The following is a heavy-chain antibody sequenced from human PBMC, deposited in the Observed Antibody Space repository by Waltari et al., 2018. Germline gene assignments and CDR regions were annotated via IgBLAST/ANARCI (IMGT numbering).Heavy chain of an antibody. CDR3: ARQKDSSGSYSYYYYMDV. J-gene: IGHJ6*03. Sequence: QVQLVQSGAEVKKPGSSVKVSCKASGGTFSSYAISWVRQAPGPGLEWMGRIIPIYGTANYAQKFQGRVTSTADESTRTAYMELGSLRSEDTAVYYCARQKDSSGSYSYYYYMDVWVKGTTVTVSS. D-gene: IGHD1-26*01. V-gene: IGHV1-69*12. CDR2: IIPIYGTA. CDR1: GGTFSSYA.